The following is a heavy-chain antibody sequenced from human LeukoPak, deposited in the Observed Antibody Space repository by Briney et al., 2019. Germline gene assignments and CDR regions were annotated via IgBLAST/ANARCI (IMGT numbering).Heavy chain of an antibody. Sequence: SETLSLTCTVSGGSISSSYWSWIRQPPGKGLEWSGYIYYSGSTNYNPSLKGRVTISVDTSKNQFSLKLSSVTAAETAVYYCARDLGYCSSISCYAWFDPWGQGTLVTVSS. V-gene: IGHV4-59*01. CDR3: ARDLGYCSSISCYAWFDP. CDR1: GGSISSSY. CDR2: IYYSGST. D-gene: IGHD2-2*01. J-gene: IGHJ5*02.